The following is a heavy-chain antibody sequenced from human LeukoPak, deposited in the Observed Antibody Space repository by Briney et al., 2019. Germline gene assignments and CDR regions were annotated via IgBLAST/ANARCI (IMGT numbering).Heavy chain of an antibody. Sequence: SVKVSCKASGYTFTGYYMHWVRQAPGQGLEWMGGIIPIFGTANYAQKFQGRVTITADESTSTAYMELSSLRSEDTAVYYCARAPRYYYDSRGYYYGMDVWGQGTTVTVSS. CDR1: GYTFTGYY. V-gene: IGHV1-69*13. CDR2: IIPIFGTA. J-gene: IGHJ6*02. D-gene: IGHD3-22*01. CDR3: ARAPRYYYDSRGYYYGMDV.